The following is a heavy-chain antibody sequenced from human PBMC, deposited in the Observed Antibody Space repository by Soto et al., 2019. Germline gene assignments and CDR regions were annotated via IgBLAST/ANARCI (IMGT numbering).Heavy chain of an antibody. CDR2: ISYDGSNK. J-gene: IGHJ4*02. Sequence: LRLSCAASGFTFSSYAMHWVRQAPGKGLEWVAVISYDGSNKYYADSVKGRFTISRDNSKNTLYMQMNSLRAEDTAVYYCARGPSSLTRFDYWGQGTLVTVSS. V-gene: IGHV3-30-3*01. CDR3: ARGPSSLTRFDY. CDR1: GFTFSSYA. D-gene: IGHD2-2*01.